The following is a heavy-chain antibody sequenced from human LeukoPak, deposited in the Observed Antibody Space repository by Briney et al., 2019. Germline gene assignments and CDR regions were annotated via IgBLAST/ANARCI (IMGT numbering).Heavy chain of an antibody. D-gene: IGHD2-2*01. Sequence: PSETLSLTCTVSGGSIRSYYWSWIRQPPGKGLEWIGEINHSGSTNYNPSLKSRVTISVDTSKNQFSLKLSSVTAADTAVYYCARTQDIVVVPAAIHGMDAWGQGTTVTVSS. CDR1: GGSIRSYY. CDR3: ARTQDIVVVPAAIHGMDA. V-gene: IGHV4-34*01. J-gene: IGHJ6*02. CDR2: INHSGST.